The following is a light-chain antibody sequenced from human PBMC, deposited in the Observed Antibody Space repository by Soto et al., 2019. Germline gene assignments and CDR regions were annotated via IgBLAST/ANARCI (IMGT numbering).Light chain of an antibody. J-gene: IGKJ1*01. CDR1: QSISSW. CDR2: KAS. V-gene: IGKV1-5*03. CDR3: QRCYSYSGT. Sequence: IKRIPPPRIRFAYVRSRDTSACLDSQSISSWLDWYQQKAGKAPNLLIHKASHLESGVPSRFSGSGSGTEFTLTMRCLHPGYFATYNCQRCYSYSGTFGQGTKVDIK.